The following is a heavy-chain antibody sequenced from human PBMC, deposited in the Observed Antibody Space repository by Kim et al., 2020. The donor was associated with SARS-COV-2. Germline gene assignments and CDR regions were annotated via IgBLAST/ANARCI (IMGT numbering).Heavy chain of an antibody. CDR2: SYYSGST. J-gene: IGHJ4*02. Sequence: SETLSLTCTVSGGSISSYYWSWIRQPPGKGLEWIGYSYYSGSTNYNPSLKRRVTISLDTSKNQFSLKLSSVTAADTAVYYCAKVRSAIRFDYWGQGTLVTVSS. D-gene: IGHD2-2*02. CDR3: AKVRSAIRFDY. CDR1: GGSISSYY. V-gene: IGHV4-59*13.